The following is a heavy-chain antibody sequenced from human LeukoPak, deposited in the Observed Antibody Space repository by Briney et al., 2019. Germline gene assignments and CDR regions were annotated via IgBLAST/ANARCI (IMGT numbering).Heavy chain of an antibody. CDR1: GFTFSTYG. J-gene: IGHJ3*02. CDR2: ISYDGSNQ. CDR3: AKRGYCRGGTCFSHDAFDI. V-gene: IGHV3-30*18. Sequence: GGSLRLSGAASGFTFSTYGMHWVRQPPGKGLEWVAVISYDGSNQYYADSVKGRFTISRDNSKNTVYLQMNSLKPEDTAVYYCAKRGYCRGGTCFSHDAFDIWGQGTMVTVSS. D-gene: IGHD2-15*01.